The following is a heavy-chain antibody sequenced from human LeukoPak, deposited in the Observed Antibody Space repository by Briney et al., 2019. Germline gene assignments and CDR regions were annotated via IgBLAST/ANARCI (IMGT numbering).Heavy chain of an antibody. CDR2: IIPIFGTA. CDR3: ARAQYRGVYYFDY. Sequence: SVKVSCKASGGTFSSYAISWVRQAPGQGLEWMGRIIPIFGTANYAQKFQGRVTITTDESTSTAYMELSSLRSEDTDVYYCARAQYRGVYYFDYWRQGTLVTVSS. D-gene: IGHD3-10*01. J-gene: IGHJ4*02. CDR1: GGTFSSYA. V-gene: IGHV1-69*05.